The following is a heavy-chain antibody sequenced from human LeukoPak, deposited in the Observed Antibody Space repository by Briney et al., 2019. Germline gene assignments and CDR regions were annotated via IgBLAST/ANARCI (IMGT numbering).Heavy chain of an antibody. CDR3: ARRLRVDIFDI. CDR1: GGAVSSYY. D-gene: IGHD3-9*01. CDR2: IYYTRTT. Sequence: SETLSLTCTVPGGAVSSYYWSWIRQPPGKGLEWIGYIYYTRTTSYDPSLKSRVTISLDTSKNHFSLRLSSVTAADTAVYYCARRLRVDIFDIWGQGTMVTVSS. V-gene: IGHV4-59*08. J-gene: IGHJ3*02.